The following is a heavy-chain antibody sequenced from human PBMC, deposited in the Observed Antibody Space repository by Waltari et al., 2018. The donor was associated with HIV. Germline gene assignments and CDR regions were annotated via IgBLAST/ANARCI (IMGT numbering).Heavy chain of an antibody. CDR2: INPNSGGT. D-gene: IGHD6-19*01. CDR3: ARDWQQWLVRGGAFDI. Sequence: QVQLVQSGAEVKKPGASVKVSCKASGSTFTGSYMHWVRQAPGQGLEWMGWINPNSGGTNYAQKFQGRVTMTRDTSISTAYMELSRLRSDDTAVYYCARDWQQWLVRGGAFDIWGQGTMVTVSS. V-gene: IGHV1-2*02. J-gene: IGHJ3*02. CDR1: GSTFTGSY.